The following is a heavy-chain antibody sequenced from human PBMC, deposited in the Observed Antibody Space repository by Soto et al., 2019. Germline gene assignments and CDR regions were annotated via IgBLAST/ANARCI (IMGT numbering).Heavy chain of an antibody. CDR3: AKDTREALWFGELSPFDY. J-gene: IGHJ4*02. V-gene: IGHV3-9*01. Sequence: GGSLRLSCAASGFTFDDYAMHWVRQAPGKGLEWVSGISWNSGSIGYADSVKGRFTISRDNAKNSLYLQMNSLRAEDTAVYYCAKDTREALWFGELSPFDYWGQGTLVTVSS. D-gene: IGHD3-10*01. CDR2: ISWNSGSI. CDR1: GFTFDDYA.